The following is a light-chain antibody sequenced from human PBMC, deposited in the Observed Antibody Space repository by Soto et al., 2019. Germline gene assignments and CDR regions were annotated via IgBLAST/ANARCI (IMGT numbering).Light chain of an antibody. V-gene: IGKV3-20*01. CDR2: GAS. Sequence: EIVLTQSPGTLSLSPGERATLACRASQSVSSSYLPLNQQTPGQAPRLLMNGASSRAAGIPDRFSGSGSGTDFTLNISRLEAEDFAVSYCQQYGSSPPPLFGQGTKLEIK. CDR3: QQYGSSPPPL. CDR1: QSVSSSY. J-gene: IGKJ2*01.